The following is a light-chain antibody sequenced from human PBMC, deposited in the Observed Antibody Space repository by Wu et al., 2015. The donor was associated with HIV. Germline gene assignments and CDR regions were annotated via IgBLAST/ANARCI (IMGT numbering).Light chain of an antibody. V-gene: IGKV1D-13*01. J-gene: IGKJ4*01. CDR2: DAS. CDR3: QQFNNYPALT. CDR1: QDISSA. Sequence: AIQLTQSPSSLSASVGDRVTITCRASQDISSALAWYQQKPGKAPKLLIYDASSLESGVPSRFSGSGSGTDFTLTISSLQPEDFATYYCQQFNNYPALTFGGGTKVEIK.